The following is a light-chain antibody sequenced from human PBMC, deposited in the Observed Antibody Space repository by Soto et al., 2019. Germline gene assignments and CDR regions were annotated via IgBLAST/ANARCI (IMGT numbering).Light chain of an antibody. CDR2: AAS. Sequence: DIQMTQSPSSLSASVGDRVTITCRASQSMSNYLNWYQHKPGKAPKVLIYAASTLQSGVPSRFSGRGSGTDFTLTISSLQPEDFATYHCQQSYSTPYTFGHGTKLEIK. CDR1: QSMSNY. V-gene: IGKV1-39*01. CDR3: QQSYSTPYT. J-gene: IGKJ2*01.